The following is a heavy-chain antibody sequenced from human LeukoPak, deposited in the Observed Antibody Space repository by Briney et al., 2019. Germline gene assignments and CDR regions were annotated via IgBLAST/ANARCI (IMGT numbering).Heavy chain of an antibody. CDR1: GGSINNYY. J-gene: IGHJ6*02. Sequence: SETLSLTCSVSGGSINNYYWSWIQQPPGKGLEWIGFIYYSGSTNYNPSLKSRVTISVDTSKNQFSLKLSSVTAADTAVYYCARDGSGGMDVWGQGTTVTVSS. CDR3: ARDGSGGMDV. V-gene: IGHV4-59*01. CDR2: IYYSGST.